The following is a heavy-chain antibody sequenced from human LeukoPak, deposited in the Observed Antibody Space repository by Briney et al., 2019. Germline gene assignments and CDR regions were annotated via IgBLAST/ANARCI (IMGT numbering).Heavy chain of an antibody. J-gene: IGHJ4*02. CDR3: ARLGSIAAAGTPDY. CDR2: ISGSTSII. CDR1: GXTFSSYS. Sequence: PGGSLRLSCAASGXTFSSYSMNWVRQAPGKGLEWVSYISGSTSIIYYADSVKGRFTISRDNAKNSLFLQMNSLRDEDTAVYYCARLGSIAAAGTPDYWGQGTLVTVSS. D-gene: IGHD6-13*01. V-gene: IGHV3-48*02.